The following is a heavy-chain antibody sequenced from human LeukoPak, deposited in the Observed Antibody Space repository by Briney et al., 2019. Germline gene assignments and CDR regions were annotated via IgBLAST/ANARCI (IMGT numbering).Heavy chain of an antibody. J-gene: IGHJ4*02. Sequence: SETLSLTCTVSGGSISSYYWSWIRQPPGKGLEWIGYIYYSGSTNYNPSLKSRVTISVDTSKNQFSLKLSSVTAADTAVYYCARDPRLGVVVPAALNWGQGTLVTVSS. CDR1: GGSISSYY. CDR3: ARDPRLGVVVPAALN. D-gene: IGHD2-2*01. CDR2: IYYSGST. V-gene: IGHV4-59*01.